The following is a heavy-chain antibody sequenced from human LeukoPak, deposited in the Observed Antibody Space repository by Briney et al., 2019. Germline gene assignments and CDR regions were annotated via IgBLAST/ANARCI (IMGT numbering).Heavy chain of an antibody. CDR3: AKGPPGYTYGCFDY. J-gene: IGHJ4*02. CDR2: ISGGGGVT. Sequence: GGSLRLSCAASGFTFSSYAMKWVRQAPGKGLEWVSAISGGGGVTYYADSVKGRLTISRDNSKDTLYLQMNSLRAEDTAVYYCAKGPPGYTYGCFDYWGQGTLVTVSS. CDR1: GFTFSSYA. D-gene: IGHD5-18*01. V-gene: IGHV3-23*01.